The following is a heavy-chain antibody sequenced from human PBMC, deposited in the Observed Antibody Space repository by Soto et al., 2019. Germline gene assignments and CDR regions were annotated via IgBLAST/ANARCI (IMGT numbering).Heavy chain of an antibody. CDR2: IYYSGST. V-gene: IGHV4-59*01. Sequence: SGTLSLTCTAPGAFIISDYWSWIRQPPGKGLEWIGYIYYSGSTNYNPSLKSRVTISVDTSKNQFSLKLSSVTAADTAVYYCARARDSGYDLIYYYYYGMDVWGQGTTVTVSS. J-gene: IGHJ6*02. D-gene: IGHD5-12*01. CDR1: GAFIISDY. CDR3: ARARDSGYDLIYYYYYGMDV.